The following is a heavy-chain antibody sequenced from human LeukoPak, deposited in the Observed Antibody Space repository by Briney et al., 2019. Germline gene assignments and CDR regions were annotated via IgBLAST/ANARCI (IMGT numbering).Heavy chain of an antibody. J-gene: IGHJ4*02. Sequence: SETLSLTCTVSGGSISSYYWSWIRQPPGKGLEWIGYIYYSGSTNYNPSLKSRVTISVDTSKNQFSLKLSSVTAADTAVYYCARHEGKQLVFDHWGQGTLVTVSS. CDR3: ARHEGKQLVFDH. CDR2: IYYSGST. V-gene: IGHV4-59*08. CDR1: GGSISSYY. D-gene: IGHD6-6*01.